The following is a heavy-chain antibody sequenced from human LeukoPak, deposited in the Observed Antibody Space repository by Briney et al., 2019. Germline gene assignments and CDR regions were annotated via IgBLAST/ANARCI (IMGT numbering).Heavy chain of an antibody. Sequence: ASVTVSCKASGYTFTGYYMHWVRQAPGQGLEWMGWINPNSGGTNYAQKFQGRVTMTRDTSIGTAYMELSRLRSDDTAVYCCARGPIVGASQYYYFDYWGQGTLVTVSS. V-gene: IGHV1-2*02. CDR2: INPNSGGT. CDR3: ARGPIVGASQYYYFDY. CDR1: GYTFTGYY. J-gene: IGHJ4*02. D-gene: IGHD1-26*01.